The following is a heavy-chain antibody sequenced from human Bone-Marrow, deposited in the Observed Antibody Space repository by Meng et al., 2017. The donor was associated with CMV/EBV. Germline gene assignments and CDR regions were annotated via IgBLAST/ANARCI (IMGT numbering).Heavy chain of an antibody. D-gene: IGHD2-2*01. J-gene: IGHJ4*02. CDR1: GFTFSSHW. Sequence: GESLKISCAASGFTFSSHWMHWVRQAPGEGLVWVSRINSDGSFATYADSVEGRFTVSRDNAKNSLYLQMNSLRPEDMAVYYCVRNSPGGWAIVVVPAAIREVGWGQGTLVTVSS. CDR3: VRNSPGGWAIVVVPAAIREVG. V-gene: IGHV3-74*01. CDR2: INSDGSFA.